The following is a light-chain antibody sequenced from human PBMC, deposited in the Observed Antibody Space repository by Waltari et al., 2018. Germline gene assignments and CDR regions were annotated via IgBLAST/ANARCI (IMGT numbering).Light chain of an antibody. Sequence: LISSNYNNYLGWNQQKAGQPPKLLIDWASTRESGVPDLFRGSGSGAVFTLTISILQAEDVAVYYCQQYYITPTWTFGQGTKVEIK. V-gene: IGKV4-1*01. CDR3: QQYYITPTWT. CDR1: LISSNYNNY. CDR2: WAS. J-gene: IGKJ1*01.